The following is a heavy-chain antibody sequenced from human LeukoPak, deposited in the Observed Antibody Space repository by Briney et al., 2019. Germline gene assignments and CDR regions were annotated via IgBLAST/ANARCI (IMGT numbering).Heavy chain of an antibody. V-gene: IGHV4-34*01. CDR3: ASRRFGVVWR. Sequence: SETLSLTCAVYGGSFSGYYWSWIRQPPGKGLEWIGEINHSGSTNYNPSLKSRVTISVDTSKSQFSLKLSSVTAADTAVYYCASRRFGVVWRWGQGTLVTVSS. CDR1: GGSFSGYY. J-gene: IGHJ4*02. CDR2: INHSGST. D-gene: IGHD3-3*01.